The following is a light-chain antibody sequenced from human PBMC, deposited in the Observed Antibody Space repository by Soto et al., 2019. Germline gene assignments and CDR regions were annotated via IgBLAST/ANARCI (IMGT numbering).Light chain of an antibody. CDR2: AAS. V-gene: IGKV1-27*01. CDR1: QGISSY. J-gene: IGKJ1*01. Sequence: IQLTQSPSSLSASVGDRATITCRASQGISSYLAWYQQKPGKVPKLLIYAASTLQSGVPSRFSGSGSGTDFTLTISDVEPEDFAVYYCHQRQSWPRTFGQGTKVDI. CDR3: HQRQSWPRT.